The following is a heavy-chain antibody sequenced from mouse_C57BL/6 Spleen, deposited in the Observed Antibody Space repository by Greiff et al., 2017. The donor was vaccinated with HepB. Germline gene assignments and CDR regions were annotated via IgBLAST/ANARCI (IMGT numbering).Heavy chain of an antibody. D-gene: IGHD2-2*01. CDR1: GFTFSDYY. V-gene: IGHV5-16*01. J-gene: IGHJ4*01. CDR3: ARGDYAYDGGYYAMDY. CDR2: INYDGSST. Sequence: EVKLVESEGGLVQPGSSMKLSCTASGFTFSDYYMAWVRQVPEKGLEWVANINYDGSSTYYLDSLKSRFIISRANAKNNLYLKLSSLKSEDTATYYCARGDYAYDGGYYAMDYWGQGTSVTVSS.